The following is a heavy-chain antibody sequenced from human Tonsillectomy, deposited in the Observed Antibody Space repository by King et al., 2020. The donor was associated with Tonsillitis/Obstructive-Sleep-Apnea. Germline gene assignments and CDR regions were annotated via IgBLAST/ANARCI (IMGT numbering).Heavy chain of an antibody. V-gene: IGHV5-51*01. J-gene: IGHJ4*02. D-gene: IGHD2-2*01. CDR1: GYSFTNSW. CDR3: ARGDCINTRCYAPFDH. CDR2: IYPGDSNT. Sequence: VQLVQSGAEVKKPGESLKISCKGFGYSFTNSWIGWVRQMPGKGLEWMGIIYPGDSNTRYSPSFQGQVTMSADKSISTAYLQWSSLKASDTAIYYCARGDCINTRCYAPFDHWGQGTLVTVAS.